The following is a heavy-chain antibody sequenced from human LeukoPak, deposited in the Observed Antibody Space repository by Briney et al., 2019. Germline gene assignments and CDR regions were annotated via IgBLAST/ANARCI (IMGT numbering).Heavy chain of an antibody. Sequence: ASVKVSCKASGYTFTSYGISWVRRAPGQGLEWMGWISAYNGNTNYAQKLQGRVTMTTDTSTSTAYMELRSLRSDDTAVYYCARDDIVVVPAAMGFDYWGQGTLVTVSS. V-gene: IGHV1-18*04. D-gene: IGHD2-2*01. CDR2: ISAYNGNT. CDR1: GYTFTSYG. CDR3: ARDDIVVVPAAMGFDY. J-gene: IGHJ4*02.